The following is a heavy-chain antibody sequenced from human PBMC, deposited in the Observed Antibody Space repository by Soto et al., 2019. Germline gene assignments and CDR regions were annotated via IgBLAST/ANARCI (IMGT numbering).Heavy chain of an antibody. CDR1: GYTFTGYY. J-gene: IGHJ6*02. D-gene: IGHD1-20*01. V-gene: IGHV1-2*04. CDR3: ARDIHMGGGCLEGQYGDYPPFNWNDVNGMDV. CDR2: INPNSGGT. Sequence: QVQLVQSGAEVKKPGASVKVSCKASGYTFTGYYMHWVRQAPGQGLEWMGWINPNSGGTNYAQKFQGWVTMTRDTATSTAQMELSRLRADDTAVYYCARDIHMGGGCLEGQYGDYPPFNWNDVNGMDVWGQGTTVTVSS.